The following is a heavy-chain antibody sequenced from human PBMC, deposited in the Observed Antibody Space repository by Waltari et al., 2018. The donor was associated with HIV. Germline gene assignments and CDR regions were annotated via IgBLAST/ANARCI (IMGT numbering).Heavy chain of an antibody. CDR1: GFTLSNFG. CDR3: AKDRSDFWTGFLDH. Sequence: QVQLVQSGGGMVQPGRSLRLSRAASGFTLSNFGLHWVRQAPGKGLEWVAVISHHGRSDHYADSVKGRFTISRDNSKDTLFLEMDNVRPEDTSLYFCAKDRSDFWTGFLDHWGQGALVTVTS. V-gene: IGHV3-30*18. J-gene: IGHJ4*02. CDR2: ISHHGRSD. D-gene: IGHD3-3*01.